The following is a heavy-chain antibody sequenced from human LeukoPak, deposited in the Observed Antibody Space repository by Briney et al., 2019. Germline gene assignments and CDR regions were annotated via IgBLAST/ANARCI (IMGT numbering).Heavy chain of an antibody. V-gene: IGHV3-30*03. CDR1: GFTFSSYA. CDR2: ISYDGSNK. CDR3: ARVRGSGWYLDN. D-gene: IGHD6-19*01. Sequence: GGSLRLSCAASGFTFSSYAMSWVRQAPGKGLEWVAVISYDGSNKYYADSVKGRFTISRDNSENTLYLQMNTLRAEDTAVYYCARVRGSGWYLDNWGQGTLVTVSS. J-gene: IGHJ4*02.